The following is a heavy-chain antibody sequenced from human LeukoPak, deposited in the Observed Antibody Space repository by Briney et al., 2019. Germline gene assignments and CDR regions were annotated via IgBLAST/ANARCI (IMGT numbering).Heavy chain of an antibody. Sequence: TGGSLRLSCAASGFTFSSYWMHWVRQAPGKGLVWVSRMNSDGSSTSYADSVKGRFTISRDNAKNTLYLQMNSLRAEDTAVYYCARGRGYYFDYWGQGTLVTVSS. CDR3: ARGRGYYFDY. CDR2: MNSDGSST. J-gene: IGHJ4*02. V-gene: IGHV3-74*01. CDR1: GFTFSSYW.